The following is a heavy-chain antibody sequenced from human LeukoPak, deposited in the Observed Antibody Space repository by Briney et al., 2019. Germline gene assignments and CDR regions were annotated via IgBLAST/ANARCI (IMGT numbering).Heavy chain of an antibody. D-gene: IGHD6-19*01. CDR1: GYTFTGYY. CDR2: INPSGGST. J-gene: IGHJ6*02. Sequence: GASVKVSCKASGYTFTGYYMHWVRQAPGQGLEWMGIINPSGGSTSYAQKFQGRVTMTRDTSTSTVYMELSSLRSEDTAVYYCARDSHLGSGWMRGYYYGMDVWGQGTTVTVSS. CDR3: ARDSHLGSGWMRGYYYGMDV. V-gene: IGHV1-46*01.